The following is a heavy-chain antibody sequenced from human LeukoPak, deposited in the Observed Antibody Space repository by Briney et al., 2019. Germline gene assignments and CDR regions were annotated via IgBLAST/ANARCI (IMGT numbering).Heavy chain of an antibody. J-gene: IGHJ3*02. CDR2: IYRDGRT. V-gene: IGHV3-53*01. Sequence: VGSLRLSCAASGFTVSSHYMSWFRQAPGKWLEWVSAIYRDGRTFYADAVKGRFTISRDNPKNTLYLQMKSLRAEDTALYYCATLWGGLGDIWGQGTVVTVS. D-gene: IGHD7-27*01. CDR1: GFTVSSHY. CDR3: ATLWGGLGDI.